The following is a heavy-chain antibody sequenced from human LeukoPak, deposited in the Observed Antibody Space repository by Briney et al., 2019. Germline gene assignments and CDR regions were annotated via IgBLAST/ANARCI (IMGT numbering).Heavy chain of an antibody. CDR3: ARESYGDYYFDY. Sequence: GGTLRLSCATSGVTFSSHGMSWVRQAPGKGLEWVSGISGTADNTYYTDSVKGRFTIPRDNAKNSLYLQMNSLRAEDTAVYYCARESYGDYYFDYWGQGTLVTVSS. J-gene: IGHJ4*02. V-gene: IGHV3-23*01. CDR1: GVTFSSHG. CDR2: ISGTADNT. D-gene: IGHD4-17*01.